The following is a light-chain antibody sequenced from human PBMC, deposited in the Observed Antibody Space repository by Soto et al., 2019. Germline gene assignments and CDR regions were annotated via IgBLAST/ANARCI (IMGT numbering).Light chain of an antibody. CDR2: GAS. CDR3: QQYSSWLWT. V-gene: IGKV3-15*01. CDR1: QSVSSN. Sequence: EIVMTQSPSTLSVSPGERATLSCRASQSVSSNLPWYQQKPGQAPRLLIYGASNRATGVPARISGSVSGTEFTLTIASLQSEDFAIYYCQQYSSWLWTFGQGTKVDIK. J-gene: IGKJ1*01.